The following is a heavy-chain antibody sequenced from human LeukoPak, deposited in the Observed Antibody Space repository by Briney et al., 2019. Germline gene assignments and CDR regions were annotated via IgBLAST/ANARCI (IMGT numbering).Heavy chain of an antibody. Sequence: GGSLRLSCTASGFTFGDYAMSWFRQAPGKGLEWVGFIRGKVYGGTTEYAASVRGRFTISRDDSKSIAYLQMNSLKTEDTAVYYCTRGPPYDMDVWGQGTTVTVSS. CDR1: GFTFGDYA. V-gene: IGHV3-49*03. CDR2: IRGKVYGGTT. CDR3: TRGPPYDMDV. J-gene: IGHJ6*02.